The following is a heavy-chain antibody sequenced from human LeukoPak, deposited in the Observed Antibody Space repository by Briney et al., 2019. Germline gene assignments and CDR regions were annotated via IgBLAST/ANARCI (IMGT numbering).Heavy chain of an antibody. V-gene: IGHV3-11*01. J-gene: IGHJ4*02. CDR3: ARDRCSGGRCVNDY. Sequence: GGSLRLSCAASGFTFSDYYMSWIRQAPGKGLEWLSYISSSGSTIYYADSVKGRFTISRDNAKNSLYLQMNSLRAEDTAVYYCARDRCSGGRCVNDYWGQGTLVTVSS. CDR2: ISSSGSTI. D-gene: IGHD2-15*01. CDR1: GFTFSDYY.